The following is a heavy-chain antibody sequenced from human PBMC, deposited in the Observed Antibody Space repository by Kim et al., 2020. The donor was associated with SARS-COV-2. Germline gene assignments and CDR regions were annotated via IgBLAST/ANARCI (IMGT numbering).Heavy chain of an antibody. J-gene: IGHJ1*01. CDR3: VKWGFCSGGRCAQFFQH. D-gene: IGHD2-15*01. CDR1: GFTFSTYD. Sequence: GGSLRISCAASGFTFSTYDMSWVRQAPGKGLEWVSAISSSGEGTFYADSVKGRFTISRDNPRDTLYLQLNNLRAEDTAVYYCVKWGFCSGGRCAQFFQHWGQGTPVSVSS. V-gene: IGHV3-23*01. CDR2: ISSSGEGT.